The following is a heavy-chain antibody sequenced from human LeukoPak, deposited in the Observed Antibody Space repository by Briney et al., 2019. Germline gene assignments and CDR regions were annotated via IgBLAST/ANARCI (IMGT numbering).Heavy chain of an antibody. Sequence: GASVKVSCKASGYTFTSNYMHWVRQAPGQGPEWMGVISPSGGSTTYAQKFQGRVTMTRDTSTSTVYMELSSLRTEDTAVYYCARDRSGSHDRYLDYWGQGTLVTVSP. V-gene: IGHV1-46*01. J-gene: IGHJ4*02. CDR3: ARDRSGSHDRYLDY. CDR1: GYTFTSNY. CDR2: ISPSGGST. D-gene: IGHD1-26*01.